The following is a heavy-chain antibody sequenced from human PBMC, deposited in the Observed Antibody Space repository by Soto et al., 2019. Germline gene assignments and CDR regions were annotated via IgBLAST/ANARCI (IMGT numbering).Heavy chain of an antibody. CDR2: IIPILGIA. CDR1: GGTFSSYT. V-gene: IGHV1-69*08. J-gene: IGHJ5*02. Sequence: QVQLVQSGAEVKKPGSSVKVSCKASGGTFSSYTISWVRQAPGQGLEWMGRIIPILGIANYAQKFQGRVTITADKTTSTAYMELSSMRSEDTAVYYCARDSRRYSYGSWGQGTLVTVSS. D-gene: IGHD5-18*01. CDR3: ARDSRRYSYGS.